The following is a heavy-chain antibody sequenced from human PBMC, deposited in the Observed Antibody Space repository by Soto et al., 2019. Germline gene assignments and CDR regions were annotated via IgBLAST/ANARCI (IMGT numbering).Heavy chain of an antibody. V-gene: IGHV3-21*01. Sequence: PGGSLRLSCAASGFTFSSYAMSWVRQAPGKGLEWVSSISSSSRYMYYADSVKGRLTISRDNAKNSLYLHMNSLRAEDTAVYYCARGYCSRSSCYTGDAFDIWGQGTVVTVSS. CDR2: ISSSSRYM. D-gene: IGHD2-2*02. CDR1: GFTFSSYA. J-gene: IGHJ3*02. CDR3: ARGYCSRSSCYTGDAFDI.